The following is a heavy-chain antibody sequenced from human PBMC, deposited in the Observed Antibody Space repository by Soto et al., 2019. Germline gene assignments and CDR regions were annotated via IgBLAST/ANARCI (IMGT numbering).Heavy chain of an antibody. V-gene: IGHV1-69*02. D-gene: IGHD6-19*01. J-gene: IGHJ4*02. CDR1: GGTFSSYT. CDR2: IIPILGIA. CDR3: ARGSGSSGWYGY. Sequence: QVQLVQSGAEVKKPGSSVKVSCKASGGTFSSYTISWVRQAPGQGLEWMGRIIPILGIANYAQKFQGRVTLTADKATSTAYMELSSLRSEDTAVYYCARGSGSSGWYGYWGQGTLVTVSS.